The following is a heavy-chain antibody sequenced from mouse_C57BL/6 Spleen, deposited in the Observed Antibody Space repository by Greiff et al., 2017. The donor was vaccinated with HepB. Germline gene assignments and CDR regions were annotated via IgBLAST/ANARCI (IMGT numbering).Heavy chain of an antibody. CDR1: GYSFTSYY. CDR3: ARSCDLAHYFDY. D-gene: IGHD2-13*01. V-gene: IGHV1-66*01. CDR2: IYPGSGNT. Sequence: QVQLQQSGPELVKPGASVKISCKASGYSFTSYYIHWVKQRPGQGLEWIGWIYPGSGNTKYNEKFKGKATLTADTSSSTAYMQLSSLTSEDSAVYYCARSCDLAHYFDYWGQGTTLTVSS. J-gene: IGHJ2*01.